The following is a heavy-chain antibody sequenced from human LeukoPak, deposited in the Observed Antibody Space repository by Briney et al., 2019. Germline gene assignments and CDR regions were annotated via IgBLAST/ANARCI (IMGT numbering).Heavy chain of an antibody. CDR1: GFTVSNNY. CDR2: IYSGANT. V-gene: IGHV3-53*05. J-gene: IGHJ5*02. D-gene: IGHD3-16*01. Sequence: GGSLRLSCAASGFTVSNNYMSWVRQAPGKGLEWVSIIYSGANTYYADSVKGRFTISRDKSKNTLYLRMNSLRTDDTGFYYCARFSTTSYTYDLWGQGTLVTVSS. CDR3: ARFSTTSYTYDL.